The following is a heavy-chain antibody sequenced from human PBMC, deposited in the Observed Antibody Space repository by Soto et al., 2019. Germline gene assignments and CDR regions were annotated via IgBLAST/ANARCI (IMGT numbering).Heavy chain of an antibody. CDR2: ISPYNGNT. CDR1: GYTFTSYG. V-gene: IGHV1-18*01. Sequence: QVQLVQSGAEVKKPGASVKVSCKASGYTFTSYGISWVRQAPGQGLEWMGWISPYNGNTNYAQKLQGRVTMTTDISTRTAYMELRSLSSGDTAVYYCASDNGYESAYWGQGTLVTASS. CDR3: ASDNGYESAY. J-gene: IGHJ4*02. D-gene: IGHD5-12*01.